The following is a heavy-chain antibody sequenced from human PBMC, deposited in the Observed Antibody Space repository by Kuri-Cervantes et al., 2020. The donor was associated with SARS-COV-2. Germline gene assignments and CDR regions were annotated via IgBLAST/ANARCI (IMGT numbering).Heavy chain of an antibody. CDR1: GFTFSSYS. Sequence: GESLKISCAASGFTFSSYSMNWVRQAPGKGLEWVSAISGSGGSTYYADSVKGRSTISRDNSKNTLYLQMNSLRAEDTAVYYCAKDPKLWPQAYFDYWGQGTLVTVSS. D-gene: IGHD5-18*01. CDR3: AKDPKLWPQAYFDY. V-gene: IGHV3-23*01. J-gene: IGHJ4*02. CDR2: ISGSGGST.